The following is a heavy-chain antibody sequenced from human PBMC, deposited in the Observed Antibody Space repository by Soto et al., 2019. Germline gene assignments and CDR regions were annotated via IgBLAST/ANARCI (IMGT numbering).Heavy chain of an antibody. CDR3: ARGLFNMVRVYGMDV. V-gene: IGHV1-2*04. CDR2: INPNSGGT. D-gene: IGHD3-10*01. J-gene: IGHJ6*02. Sequence: ASVKVSCKASGYTFTGYYMHWVRQAPGQGLEWMGWINPNSGGTNYAQKFQGWVTMTRDTSISTAYMELSRLRSDDTAVYYCARGLFNMVRVYGMDVWGQGTTVTVSS. CDR1: GYTFTGYY.